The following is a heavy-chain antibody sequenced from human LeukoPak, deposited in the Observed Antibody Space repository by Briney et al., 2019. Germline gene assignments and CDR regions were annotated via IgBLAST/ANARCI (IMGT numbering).Heavy chain of an antibody. CDR1: GYTFTSYG. CDR3: ARDRKAAVAPFRAWFDP. Sequence: ASVKVSCKASGYTFTSYGIIWVRQAPGQGLEWMGWISAYNGNTNYAQKLQGRVTMTTDTSTSTAYMELRSLRSDDTAVYYCARDRKAAVAPFRAWFDPWGQGTLVTVSS. CDR2: ISAYNGNT. J-gene: IGHJ5*02. D-gene: IGHD6-19*01. V-gene: IGHV1-18*01.